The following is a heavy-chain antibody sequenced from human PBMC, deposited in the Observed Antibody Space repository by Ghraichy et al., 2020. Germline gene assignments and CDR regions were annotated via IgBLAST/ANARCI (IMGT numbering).Heavy chain of an antibody. D-gene: IGHD2-2*01. CDR1: GGSISSSSYY. V-gene: IGHV4-39*01. Sequence: SETLSLTCTVSGGSISSSSYYWGWIRQPPGKGLEWIGSLYYGGSTSYNPSPRSRVTISVATSKNPFSLTLTSVTAADTAMYSCVRRVVCSSTSCSPGGFDPWGRGTLVTVPS. J-gene: IGHJ5*02. CDR2: LYYGGST. CDR3: VRRVVCSSTSCSPGGFDP.